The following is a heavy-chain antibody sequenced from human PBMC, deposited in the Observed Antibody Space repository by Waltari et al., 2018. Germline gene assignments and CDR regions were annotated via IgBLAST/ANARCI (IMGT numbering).Heavy chain of an antibody. J-gene: IGHJ4*02. CDR3: ARVEYTYGPYCFDS. CDR2: ISRAGNTR. D-gene: IGHD5-18*01. V-gene: IGHV3-74*01. Sequence: EVQLVESGGGLVQPGGSLRLSCEASGFTFRSYWMHWVRQTPGKGLVWVSRISRAGNTRTDADSVKGRFTISRDNAKNTLYLQMNSLRAEDTALYYCARVEYTYGPYCFDSWGQGTPVTVSS. CDR1: GFTFRSYW.